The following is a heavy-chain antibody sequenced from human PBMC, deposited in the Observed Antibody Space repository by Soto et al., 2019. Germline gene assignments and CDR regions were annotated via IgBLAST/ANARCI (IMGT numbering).Heavy chain of an antibody. V-gene: IGHV3-23*01. J-gene: IGHJ4*02. CDR3: AKHPYYDILTGGIDY. CDR2: ISGSGGST. Sequence: PGGSLRLSCAASGFTFSSYAMSWVRQAPGKGLEWVSAISGSGGSTYYADSVKGRFAISRDNSKNTLYLQMNSLRAEDTAVYYCAKHPYYDILTGGIDYWGQGTLVTVSS. CDR1: GFTFSSYA. D-gene: IGHD3-9*01.